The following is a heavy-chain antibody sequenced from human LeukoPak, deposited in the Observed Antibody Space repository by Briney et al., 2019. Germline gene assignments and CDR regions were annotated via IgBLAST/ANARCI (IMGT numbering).Heavy chain of an antibody. J-gene: IGHJ6*02. D-gene: IGHD2-2*02. Sequence: ASVTVSCKASGYTFTSYYMHWVRQAPGRGLEWMGIINPSGGSTSYAQKFQGRVTMTKDTSTSTVYMELSSLRSEDTAVYYCARDLGPECSSTSCYTPHDDYYYGMDVWGQGTTVTVSS. CDR1: GYTFTSYY. CDR2: INPSGGST. CDR3: ARDLGPECSSTSCYTPHDDYYYGMDV. V-gene: IGHV1-46*01.